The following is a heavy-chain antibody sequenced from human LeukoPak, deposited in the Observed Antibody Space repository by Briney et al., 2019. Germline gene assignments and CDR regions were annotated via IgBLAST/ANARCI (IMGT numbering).Heavy chain of an antibody. Sequence: GSLTLSCTASGFTFSNYAMSWVRQAPGTGLEWFSAITDSGGDTYYSDSVKGRFIISRDNSKNSLYLHMNSLRAEDTAVYHCAKGSSASRPYYFDYWGQGTLVTVSS. V-gene: IGHV3-23*01. D-gene: IGHD2-2*01. CDR1: GFTFSNYA. J-gene: IGHJ4*02. CDR2: ITDSGGDT. CDR3: AKGSSASRPYYFDY.